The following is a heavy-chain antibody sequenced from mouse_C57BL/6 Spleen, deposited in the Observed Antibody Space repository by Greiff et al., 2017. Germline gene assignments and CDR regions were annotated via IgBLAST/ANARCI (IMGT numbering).Heavy chain of an antibody. V-gene: IGHV5-16*01. Sequence: EVKLMESEGGLVQPGSSMKLSCTASGFTFSDYYMAWVRQVPEKGLEWVANINYDGSSTYYLDSLKSRFIISRDNAKNILYLQMSRLKSEDTATYYCARERGTTASFDYWGQGTTLTVSS. CDR1: GFTFSDYY. D-gene: IGHD1-2*01. CDR2: INYDGSST. CDR3: ARERGTTASFDY. J-gene: IGHJ2*01.